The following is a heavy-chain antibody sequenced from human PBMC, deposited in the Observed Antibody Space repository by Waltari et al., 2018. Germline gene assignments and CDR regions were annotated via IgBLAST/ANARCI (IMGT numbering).Heavy chain of an antibody. CDR3: AKDSSPLGNGNFDY. CDR1: GFTFDDYA. CDR2: ISWNSGSI. D-gene: IGHD1-26*01. Sequence: EVQLVESGGGLVQPGRSLRLSCAASGFTFDDYAIHWVRQAPGKGLEWVSGISWNSGSIGYADSVKGRFTISRDNAKNSLYLQMNSMRAEDTALYYCAKDSSPLGNGNFDYWGQGTLVTVSS. J-gene: IGHJ4*02. V-gene: IGHV3-9*01.